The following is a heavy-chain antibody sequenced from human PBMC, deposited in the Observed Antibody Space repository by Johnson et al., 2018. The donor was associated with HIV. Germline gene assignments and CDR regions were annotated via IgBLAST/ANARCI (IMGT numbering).Heavy chain of an antibody. CDR2: LRYVGENK. CDR1: GFTFNSYG. Sequence: QVQLVESGGGVVQPGGSLRLSCVASGFTFNSYGMHWVRQAPGKGLGWVAFLRYVGENKFFADSVKGRFTISRDNAKGTLYLQLNSLRVDDTAVYYCAKGGGTLFGVVTGDAFDIWGQGTMVTVSS. D-gene: IGHD3-3*01. CDR3: AKGGGTLFGVVTGDAFDI. V-gene: IGHV3-30*02. J-gene: IGHJ3*02.